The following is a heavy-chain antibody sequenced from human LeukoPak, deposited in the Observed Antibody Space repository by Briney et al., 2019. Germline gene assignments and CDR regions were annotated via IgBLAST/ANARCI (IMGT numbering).Heavy chain of an antibody. Sequence: PGGSLRLSCAASGFTFSSYGMHWVRQAPGKGLEWVAVIWCDGSNKYYADSVKGRFTISRDNSKNTLYLQMNSLRAEDTAVYYCARAPNWNDPFDYWGQGTLVTVSS. CDR2: IWCDGSNK. CDR1: GFTFSSYG. D-gene: IGHD1-20*01. J-gene: IGHJ4*02. V-gene: IGHV3-33*01. CDR3: ARAPNWNDPFDY.